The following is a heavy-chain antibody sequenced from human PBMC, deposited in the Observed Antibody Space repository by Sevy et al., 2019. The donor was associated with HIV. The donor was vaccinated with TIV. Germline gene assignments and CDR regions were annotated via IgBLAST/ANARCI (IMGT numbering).Heavy chain of an antibody. CDR2: ISYDGSNK. D-gene: IGHD6-19*01. Sequence: GGSLRLSCAASGFTFSSYAMHWVRQAPGKGLEWVAVISYDGSNKYYADSVKGRFTISRDNSKNTLYLQMNSLRAEDTAVYYCAALAVAGNDPLDYWGQGTLVTVSS. V-gene: IGHV3-30-3*01. J-gene: IGHJ4*02. CDR1: GFTFSSYA. CDR3: AALAVAGNDPLDY.